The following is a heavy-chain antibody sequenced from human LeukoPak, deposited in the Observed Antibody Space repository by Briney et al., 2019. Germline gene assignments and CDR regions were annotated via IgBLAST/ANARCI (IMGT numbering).Heavy chain of an antibody. Sequence: SVKVSRKASGGTFSSYAISWVRQAPGQGLEWMGGIIPIFGTANYAQKFQGRVTITTDESTSTAYMELSSLRSEDTAVYYCARLGYGSGSYSNRLDYWGQGTLVTVSS. CDR1: GGTFSSYA. V-gene: IGHV1-69*05. J-gene: IGHJ4*02. CDR2: IIPIFGTA. D-gene: IGHD3-10*01. CDR3: ARLGYGSGSYSNRLDY.